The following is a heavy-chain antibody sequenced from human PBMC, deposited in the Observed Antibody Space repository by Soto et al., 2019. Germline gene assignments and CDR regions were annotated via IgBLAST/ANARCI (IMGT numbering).Heavy chain of an antibody. J-gene: IGHJ6*03. Sequence: GGSLRLSCAASGFTFSSYGMRWVRQAPGKGLEWVAFIWYDGSNKYYADSVKGRFTISRDNSKNTLYLQMNSLRAEDTAVYYCRGDYGRPYYDYYYMDVWGKGTTVTVSS. CDR1: GFTFSSYG. V-gene: IGHV3-30*02. D-gene: IGHD4-17*01. CDR2: IWYDGSNK. CDR3: RGDYGRPYYDYYYMDV.